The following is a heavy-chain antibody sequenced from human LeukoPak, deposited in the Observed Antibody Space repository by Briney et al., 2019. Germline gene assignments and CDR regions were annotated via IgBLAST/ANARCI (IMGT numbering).Heavy chain of an antibody. V-gene: IGHV3-9*01. J-gene: IGHJ6*02. CDR2: ISWNSGSI. Sequence: PGRSLRLSCAASGFTLDDYAMHWVRQAPGKGLEWVSGISWNSGSIGYADSVKGRFTISRDNAKNSLYLQMNSLRAEDTALYYCAKEVSGGELELYYYGMDVWGQGTTVTVSS. CDR3: AKEVSGGELELYYYGMDV. D-gene: IGHD1-7*01. CDR1: GFTLDDYA.